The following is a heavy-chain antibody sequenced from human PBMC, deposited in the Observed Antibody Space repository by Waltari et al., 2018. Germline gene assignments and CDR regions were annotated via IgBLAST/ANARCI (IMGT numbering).Heavy chain of an antibody. Sequence: EVQLVESGGGLVQPGGSLRLSCSASGFTFSNYEMNCVRQAPGKGREWVSYISSSGGTMFYAESVRGRFTISRDNAKNSLYLQMNTMRAEDTAVYYCARDLPAADIDYWGQGTLVTVSS. CDR3: ARDLPAADIDY. CDR2: ISSSGGTM. V-gene: IGHV3-48*03. D-gene: IGHD2-2*01. CDR1: GFTFSNYE. J-gene: IGHJ4*02.